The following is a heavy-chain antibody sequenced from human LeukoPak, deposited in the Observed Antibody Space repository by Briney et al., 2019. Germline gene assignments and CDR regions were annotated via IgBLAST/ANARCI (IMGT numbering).Heavy chain of an antibody. Sequence: GGSLRLSCSASGFTVSGTHMGWDRQAPGKGLEWVSAMYTGGTTYYADSVTGRFTVSRDTSRNTLFLHMNSLRAEDTAVYYCAKDEATSGGGLASWGQGTLVIVSS. CDR2: MYTGGTT. J-gene: IGHJ5*01. V-gene: IGHV3-53*01. CDR3: AKDEATSGGGLAS. CDR1: GFTVSGTH. D-gene: IGHD3-16*01.